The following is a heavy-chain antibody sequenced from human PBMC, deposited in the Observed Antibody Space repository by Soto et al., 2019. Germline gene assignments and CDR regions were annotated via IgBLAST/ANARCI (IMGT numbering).Heavy chain of an antibody. CDR3: ASRGPRAVPPYYYGSGSPVDY. D-gene: IGHD3-10*01. CDR1: GFTFSSYA. J-gene: IGHJ4*02. V-gene: IGHV3-23*01. CDR2: ISGSGGST. Sequence: PGGSLRLSCAASGFTFSSYAMSWVRQAPGKGLEWVSAISGSGGSTYYADSVKGRFTISRDNSKNTLYLQMNSLRAEDTAVYYCASRGPRAVPPYYYGSGSPVDYWGQGTLVTVSS.